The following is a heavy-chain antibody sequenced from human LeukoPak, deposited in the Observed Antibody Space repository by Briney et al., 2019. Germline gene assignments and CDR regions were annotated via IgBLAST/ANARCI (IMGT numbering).Heavy chain of an antibody. CDR1: GFTFSSYS. J-gene: IGHJ4*02. Sequence: GVSLRLSCAASGFTFSSYSMNWVRQAQGKGLEWVSSISSSSSYIYYADSVKGRFTISRDNAKNSLYLQMNSLRAEGTAVYYCARAGYSGYGDYWGQGTLVTVSS. CDR2: ISSSSSYI. D-gene: IGHD5-12*01. CDR3: ARAGYSGYGDY. V-gene: IGHV3-21*01.